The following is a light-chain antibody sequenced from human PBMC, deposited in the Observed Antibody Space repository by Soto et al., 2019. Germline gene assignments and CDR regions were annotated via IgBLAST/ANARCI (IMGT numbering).Light chain of an antibody. J-gene: IGKJ1*01. CDR3: QQSYSTPRT. Sequence: DIQMTQSPSSLSASIGDRVTITCPASQDIRNYLNWYQKKAGKAPKLLIYAASSLQSGVPSRFSGSGSGTDFTLTISSLQPEDFATYYCQQSYSTPRTFGQGTKVDI. V-gene: IGKV1-39*01. CDR2: AAS. CDR1: QDIRNY.